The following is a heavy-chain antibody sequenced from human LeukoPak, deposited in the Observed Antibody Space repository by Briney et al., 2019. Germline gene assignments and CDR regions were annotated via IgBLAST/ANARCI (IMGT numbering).Heavy chain of an antibody. D-gene: IGHD3-3*01. CDR1: GFTFRSYG. J-gene: IGHJ4*02. CDR3: AKDPRTYYDFWSGYHRWYFDY. V-gene: IGHV3-30*02. CDR2: IRYDGSNK. Sequence: PGGSLRLSCAASGFTFRSYGMHWVRQAPGKGLEWVAFIRYDGSNKYYADSVKGRFTISRDNSKNTLYLQMNSLRAEDTAVYYCAKDPRTYYDFWSGYHRWYFDYWGQGTLVTVSS.